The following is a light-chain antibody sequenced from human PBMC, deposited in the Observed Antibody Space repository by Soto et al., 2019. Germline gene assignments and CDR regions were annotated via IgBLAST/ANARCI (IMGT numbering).Light chain of an antibody. V-gene: IGLV2-23*01. CDR3: CSYAGSSTLWV. Sequence: QSALTQPASVSGSPGPSITISCTGTSSDVGSYNLVSWYQQHPGKAPKLMIYEGSKRRSGVSNRFSGSKSGNTASLTISGLQAEDQADYYCCSYAGSSTLWVFGGGTKLTVL. CDR1: SSDVGSYNL. CDR2: EGS. J-gene: IGLJ3*02.